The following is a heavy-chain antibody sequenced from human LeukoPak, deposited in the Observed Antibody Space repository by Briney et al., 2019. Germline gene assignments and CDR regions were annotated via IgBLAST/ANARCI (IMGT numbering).Heavy chain of an antibody. J-gene: IGHJ4*02. V-gene: IGHV4-34*01. Sequence: PSETLSLACAVYGGSFSGYYWSWIRQPPGKGLEWIGEINHSGSTNYNPSLKSRVTISVDTSKNQFSLKLSSVTAADTAVYYCARVLVGGSYYGIDYWGQGTLVTVSS. CDR3: ARVLVGGSYYGIDY. CDR1: GGSFSGYY. CDR2: INHSGST. D-gene: IGHD1-26*01.